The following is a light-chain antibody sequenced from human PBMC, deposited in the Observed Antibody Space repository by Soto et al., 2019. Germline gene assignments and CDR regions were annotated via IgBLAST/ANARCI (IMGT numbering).Light chain of an antibody. Sequence: DVRMTQSPSAVSVPLGDRVSITCRASQSISKWLAWHQQKPGKAPKLLIYDASTLQSGVPPRFSGSGSGTEFTLTIRSLQPDDIATYYCQQYSSYSAWPFGEGTKVDIK. CDR2: DAS. CDR1: QSISKW. CDR3: QQYSSYSAWP. V-gene: IGKV1-5*01. J-gene: IGKJ1*01.